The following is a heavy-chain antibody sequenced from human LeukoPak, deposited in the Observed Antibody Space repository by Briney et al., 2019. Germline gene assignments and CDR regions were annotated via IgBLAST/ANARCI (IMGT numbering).Heavy chain of an antibody. CDR3: ARVGGYCTNGVCCDFDY. J-gene: IGHJ4*02. CDR1: GYTFTSYG. Sequence: GASVKVSCKASGYTFTSYGISWVRQAPGQGLEWMGWISAYNGNTNYAQKLQGRVTMTTDTSTSTAYMELRSLRSDDTAVYYCARVGGYCTNGVCCDFDYWGQGTLVTVSS. CDR2: ISAYNGNT. D-gene: IGHD2-8*01. V-gene: IGHV1-18*01.